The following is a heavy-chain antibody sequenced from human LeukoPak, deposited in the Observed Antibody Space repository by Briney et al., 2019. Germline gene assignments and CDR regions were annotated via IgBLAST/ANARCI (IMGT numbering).Heavy chain of an antibody. J-gene: IGHJ4*02. D-gene: IGHD3-10*01. CDR1: GGSISSHYY. V-gene: IGHV4-39*01. Sequence: SETLSLTCTVSGGSISSHYYWFWIRQPPGKRLEWIGSSSYSGSTYYTPSLKRRVTISVDTSKNQFSLKLSSLTAAETAVYYCARQYGSGSAYTPVVDLWGQGTLVTVSS. CDR2: SSYSGST. CDR3: ARQYGSGSAYTPVVDL.